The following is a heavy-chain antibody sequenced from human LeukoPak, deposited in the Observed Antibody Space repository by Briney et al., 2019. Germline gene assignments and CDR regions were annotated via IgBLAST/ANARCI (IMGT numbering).Heavy chain of an antibody. CDR2: INPNSGGT. V-gene: IGHV1-2*02. Sequence: GASVKVSCKASGYTFTGYYMHWVRQAPGQGLEWMGWINPNSGGTNYAQKFQGRVTMTRDTSISTAYMELSRLRSDDTAVYYCARDRGRWLQLPPLFDYWGQGTLVTVSS. J-gene: IGHJ4*02. CDR1: GYTFTGYY. D-gene: IGHD5-24*01. CDR3: ARDRGRWLQLPPLFDY.